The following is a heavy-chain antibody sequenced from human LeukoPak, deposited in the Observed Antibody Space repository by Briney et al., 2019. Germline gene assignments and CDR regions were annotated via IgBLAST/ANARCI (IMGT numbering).Heavy chain of an antibody. CDR2: ISSSSSYI. D-gene: IGHD1-26*01. CDR1: GFTFSSYS. J-gene: IGHJ3*02. V-gene: IGHV3-21*01. Sequence: PGGSLRLSCAASGFTFSSYSMNWVRQAPGKGLEWVSSISSSSSYIYYADSVKGRFTISRDNAKNSLYLQMNSLRAEDTAVYYCARESRVVGATGAFDIWGQGTMVTVSS. CDR3: ARESRVVGATGAFDI.